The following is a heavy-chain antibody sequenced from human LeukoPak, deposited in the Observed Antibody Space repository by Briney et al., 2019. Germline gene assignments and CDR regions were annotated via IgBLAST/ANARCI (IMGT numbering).Heavy chain of an antibody. D-gene: IGHD2-15*01. CDR2: IYYSSWST. J-gene: IGHJ4*02. CDR3: ASQVYCSAGSCYSNF. CDR1: GGSISSRTYF. Sequence: PSETLSLTCTVSGGSISSRTYFWGWIRQPPGKGLEWIGNIYYSSWSTYYNPSLKSRVTISVDTSKNQFSLKLSSVTAADTAVYYCASQVYCSAGSCYSNFWGQGTLVTVSS. V-gene: IGHV4-39*01.